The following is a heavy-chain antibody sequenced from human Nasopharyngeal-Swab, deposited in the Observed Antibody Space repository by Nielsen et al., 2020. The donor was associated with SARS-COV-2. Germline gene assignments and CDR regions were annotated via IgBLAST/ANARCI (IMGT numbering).Heavy chain of an antibody. V-gene: IGHV3-11*01. CDR3: ARNSASWYSPAETYFDC. CDR1: GFTFSDYY. CDR2: ISSSGSTI. J-gene: IGHJ4*02. D-gene: IGHD6-13*01. Sequence: GGSLRLSCAASGFTFSDYYMSWIRQAPGKGLEWVSYISSSGSTIYYADSVKGRFTISRDNAKNSLYLQMNSLRAEDTAVYYCARNSASWYSPAETYFDCWGQGTLVTVSS.